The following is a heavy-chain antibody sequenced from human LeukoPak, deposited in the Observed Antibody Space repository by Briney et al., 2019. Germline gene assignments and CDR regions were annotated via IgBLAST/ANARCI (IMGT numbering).Heavy chain of an antibody. Sequence: GASVKVSCKASGYTFTGYYMHWVRQAPGQGLEWMGWINPNSGGTNYAQKFQGRVTMTRDTSISTAYMELSRLRSDDTAVYYCASLLYYGGNPTIDYWGQGTLVTVSS. CDR1: GYTFTGYY. V-gene: IGHV1-2*02. J-gene: IGHJ4*02. CDR2: INPNSGGT. CDR3: ASLLYYGGNPTIDY. D-gene: IGHD4-23*01.